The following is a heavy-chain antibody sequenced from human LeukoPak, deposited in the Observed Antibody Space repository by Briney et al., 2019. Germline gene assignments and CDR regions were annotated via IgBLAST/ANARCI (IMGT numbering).Heavy chain of an antibody. V-gene: IGHV4-59*01. CDR3: AKDRSKGSYGDEFDF. D-gene: IGHD1-26*01. CDR1: GGSISSYY. Sequence: SETLSLTCTVSGGSISSYYWSRIRQPPGKGLEWIGYIYYSGSTNYNPSLKSRVTISVDTSKNQFSLKLSSVTAADTAVYYCAKDRSKGSYGDEFDFWGQGTLVTVSS. CDR2: IYYSGST. J-gene: IGHJ4*02.